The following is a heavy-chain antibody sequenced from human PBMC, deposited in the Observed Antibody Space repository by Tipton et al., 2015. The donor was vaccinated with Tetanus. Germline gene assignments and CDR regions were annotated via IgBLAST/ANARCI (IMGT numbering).Heavy chain of an antibody. Sequence: LRLSCIVSGGSMRSYYWSWIRQPPGKGLEWIGHIYSSGGARYNPSLKSRVTMSVDKSKNQFSLKLTSATAADTAVYYCTRDPYYGGYGWFDPWGQGTLVSVSS. CDR3: TRDPYYGGYGWFDP. V-gene: IGHV4-59*01. CDR2: IYSSGGA. CDR1: GGSMRSYY. D-gene: IGHD2-21*01. J-gene: IGHJ5*02.